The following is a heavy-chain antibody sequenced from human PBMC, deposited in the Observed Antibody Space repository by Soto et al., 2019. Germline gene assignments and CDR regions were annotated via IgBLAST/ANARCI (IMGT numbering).Heavy chain of an antibody. CDR1: GGSISGGGYY. Sequence: PSETLSLTCTVSGGSISGGGYYWSWIRQHPGKGLEWIGYIYYSGSTYYNPSLKSRVTISVDTSKNQFSLKLSSVTAADTAVYYCARGGVVVPAAMSPSYGMDVWGQGTTVTVSS. CDR2: IYYSGST. J-gene: IGHJ6*02. CDR3: ARGGVVVPAAMSPSYGMDV. D-gene: IGHD2-2*01. V-gene: IGHV4-31*03.